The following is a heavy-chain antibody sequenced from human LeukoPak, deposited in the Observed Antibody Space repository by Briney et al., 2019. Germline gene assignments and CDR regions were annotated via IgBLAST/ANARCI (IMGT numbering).Heavy chain of an antibody. CDR1: GYSFTSYW. V-gene: IGHV5-51*01. J-gene: IGHJ4*02. CDR3: ARFLGIAAAGTEGNFDY. CDR2: IYPGDSDT. Sequence: GESLKISCKGSGYSFTSYWIGWVRQVPGKGLEWMGIIYPGDSDTRYSPSFQGQVTISADKSISTAYLQWSSLKASDTAMYYCARFLGIAAAGTEGNFDYWGQGTLVTVSS. D-gene: IGHD6-13*01.